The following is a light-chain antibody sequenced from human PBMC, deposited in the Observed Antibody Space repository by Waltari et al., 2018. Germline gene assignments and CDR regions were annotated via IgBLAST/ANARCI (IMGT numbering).Light chain of an antibody. V-gene: IGLV2-14*01. CDR3: GSYTTTTTVV. CDR2: EVT. Sequence: QSALTQPASVSGSPGQSITISCTGPSSDVGGSNFVSLYQQHPGKAPKLMIYEVTNRPSGISNRISGSKSGNTASLTISGLQAEDEADYYCGSYTTTTTVVFGTGTKVTVL. J-gene: IGLJ1*01. CDR1: SSDVGGSNF.